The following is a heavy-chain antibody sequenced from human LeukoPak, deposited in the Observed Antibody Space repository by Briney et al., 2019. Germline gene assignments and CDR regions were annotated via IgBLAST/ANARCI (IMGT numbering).Heavy chain of an antibody. D-gene: IGHD6-19*01. CDR2: ISGSGDST. Sequence: GGSLRLSCAASGFTFSSYAMSWARQAPGRGLEWVSGISGSGDSTNYADSVKGRFTSSRDNSKNTLFLQMNMLRAEDTAVYYCAKIPVSYSSGWSNFDYWGQGTLVTASS. J-gene: IGHJ4*02. CDR1: GFTFSSYA. CDR3: AKIPVSYSSGWSNFDY. V-gene: IGHV3-23*01.